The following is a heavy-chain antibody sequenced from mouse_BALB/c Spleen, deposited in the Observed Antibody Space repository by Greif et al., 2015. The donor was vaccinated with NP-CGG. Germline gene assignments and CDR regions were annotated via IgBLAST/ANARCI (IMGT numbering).Heavy chain of an antibody. CDR3: ARKYGNYYAMDY. D-gene: IGHD2-10*02. CDR2: IWSGGST. CDR1: GFSLTSYG. J-gene: IGHJ4*01. V-gene: IGHV2-2*02. Sequence: VKLMESGPGLVQPSQSLSITCTVSGFSLTSYGVHWVRQSPGKGLEWLGVIWSGGSTDYNAAFISRLSISKDNSKSQVFFKMNSLRANDTAIYYCARKYGNYYAMDYWGQGTSVTVSS.